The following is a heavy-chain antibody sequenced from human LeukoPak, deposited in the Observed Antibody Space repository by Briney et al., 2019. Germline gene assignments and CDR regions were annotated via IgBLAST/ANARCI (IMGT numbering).Heavy chain of an antibody. D-gene: IGHD4-23*01. J-gene: IGHJ4*02. Sequence: ASVKVSCKASGYTVTTYGISWVRQAPGQGLEWMGWISAYNGDTSYAQKLQGRATMTTDTSTSTAYMELRNLRSDDTAVYYCASSSPRGGNSLGSHWGQGTLVTVSS. CDR3: ASSSPRGGNSLGSH. V-gene: IGHV1-18*01. CDR2: ISAYNGDT. CDR1: GYTVTTYG.